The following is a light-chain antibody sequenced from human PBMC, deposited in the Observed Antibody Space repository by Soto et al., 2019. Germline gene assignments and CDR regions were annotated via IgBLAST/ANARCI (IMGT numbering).Light chain of an antibody. Sequence: QSVLTQPRSVSGSPGQSIIISCTGTSSDVGTYNLVSWFQHHPGKAPKLMIYEGSKRPSGVSNRFSGSKSGNTASLTISGLQAEDEADYYCCSFAGSGAWVFGGGTELTVL. CDR1: SSDVGTYNL. CDR3: CSFAGSGAWV. J-gene: IGLJ3*02. V-gene: IGLV2-23*01. CDR2: EGS.